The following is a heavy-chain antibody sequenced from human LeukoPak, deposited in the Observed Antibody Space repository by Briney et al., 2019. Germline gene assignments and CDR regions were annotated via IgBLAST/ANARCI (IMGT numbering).Heavy chain of an antibody. CDR2: ISWNSGSI. Sequence: SLRLPFATPGFPFDDYAMHWVPQAPGKGLEWVSGISWNSGSIGYADSVKGRFTISRDNAKNSLYLQMNSLRAEDTALYYCAKEDGEAFDYWGQGTLVTVSS. CDR1: GFPFDDYA. CDR3: AKEDGEAFDY. V-gene: IGHV3-9*01. J-gene: IGHJ4*02. D-gene: IGHD4-17*01.